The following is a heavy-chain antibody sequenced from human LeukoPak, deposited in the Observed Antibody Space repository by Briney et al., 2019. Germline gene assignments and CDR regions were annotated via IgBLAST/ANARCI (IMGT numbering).Heavy chain of an antibody. CDR2: INPNSGGT. Sequence: ASVKVSCKASGHTFTGYYMHWVRQAPGQGLEWMGWINPNSGGTNYAQKFQGRVTMTRDTSISTAYMELSRLRSDDTAVYYCAREGIWDYYDSSGYCLDYWGQGTLVTVSS. CDR1: GHTFTGYY. CDR3: AREGIWDYYDSSGYCLDY. V-gene: IGHV1-2*02. J-gene: IGHJ4*02. D-gene: IGHD3-22*01.